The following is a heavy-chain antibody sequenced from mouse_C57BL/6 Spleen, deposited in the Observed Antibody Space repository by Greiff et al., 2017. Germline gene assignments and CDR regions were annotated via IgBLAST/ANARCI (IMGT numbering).Heavy chain of an antibody. CDR1: GYTFTSYW. D-gene: IGHD2-12*01. CDR2: IDPSDSEP. Sequence: QVQLQQPGAELVRPGSSVKLSCKASGYTFTSYWMHWVKQRPIQGLEWIGNIDPSDSEPHYNQKFKDKATLTVDKSSSTAYMQLSSLTSVDSAVYYCARRGLLYPCAYWGQGTLVTVSA. CDR3: ARRGLLYPCAY. V-gene: IGHV1-52*01. J-gene: IGHJ3*01.